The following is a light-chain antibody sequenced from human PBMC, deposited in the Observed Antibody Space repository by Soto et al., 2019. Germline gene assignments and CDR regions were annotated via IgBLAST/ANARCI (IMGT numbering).Light chain of an antibody. CDR3: QQYGSSPSWT. J-gene: IGKJ1*01. V-gene: IGKV3-20*01. Sequence: EIVLTQSPGTLSLSPGERATLSCRASQSVSSSYLAWYQQKPGQAHRLLIYGASSRATGIPDRFSGSVSGTDFTLTISRLEPEDFVVYYGQQYGSSPSWTFGQGTKVDIK. CDR1: QSVSSSY. CDR2: GAS.